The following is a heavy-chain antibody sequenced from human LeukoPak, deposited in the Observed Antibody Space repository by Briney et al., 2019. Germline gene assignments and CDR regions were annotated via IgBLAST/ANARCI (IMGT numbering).Heavy chain of an antibody. J-gene: IGHJ6*02. CDR1: GFTFSDYY. CDR3: ATSATGDYYYGMDV. V-gene: IGHV3-11*01. CDR2: ISSSGSTI. Sequence: RGSLRLSCAASGFTFSDYYMSWIRQAPGKGLEWVSYISSSGSTIYYADSVKGRFTISRDNAKNSLYLQMNSLRAEDTAVYYCATSATGDYYYGMDVWGQGTTVTVSS. D-gene: IGHD3-10*01.